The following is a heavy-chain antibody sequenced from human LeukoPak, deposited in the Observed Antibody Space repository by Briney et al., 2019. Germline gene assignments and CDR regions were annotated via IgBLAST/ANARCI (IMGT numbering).Heavy chain of an antibody. J-gene: IGHJ5*02. CDR1: GGSISPYY. Sequence: SETLSLTSSVSGGSISPYYWSRIRQPPGKGLEWSGYVSYRGHTNYNPSLESRVTISLDTSKNQFSVKLNSVTAADTGVYYCARQARMGRSSSRSNSSGWQNWFDPWGQGTLVTVSS. CDR3: ARQARMGRSSSRSNSSGWQNWFDP. D-gene: IGHD6-19*01. V-gene: IGHV4-59*08. CDR2: VSYRGHT.